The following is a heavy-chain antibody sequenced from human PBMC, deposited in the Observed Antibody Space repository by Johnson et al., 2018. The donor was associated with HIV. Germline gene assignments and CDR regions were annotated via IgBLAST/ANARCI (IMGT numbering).Heavy chain of an antibody. Sequence: VQLVESGGGLVQPGGSLRLSCVVSGFTFNSYWMSWVRQAPGKGLEWVANIKQDGTEKYYVDSVKGRFTISRDNAKNSLFLQMNSLRAEDTAAYYCAREISGHAGGAFDIWGQGTMVTVSS. CDR2: IKQDGTEK. CDR3: AREISGHAGGAFDI. CDR1: GFTFNSYW. D-gene: IGHD2-15*01. V-gene: IGHV3-7*01. J-gene: IGHJ3*02.